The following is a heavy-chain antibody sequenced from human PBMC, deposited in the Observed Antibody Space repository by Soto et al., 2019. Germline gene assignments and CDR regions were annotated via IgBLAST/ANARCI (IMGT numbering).Heavy chain of an antibody. D-gene: IGHD1-20*01. CDR2: ISATGGST. CDR1: GFTFNSYA. CDR3: VKGGVTGPKRNWFDP. V-gene: IGHV3-64D*06. Sequence: GGSLRLSCSASGFTFNSYAMHWVRQAPGKGLEYVSGISATGGSTYHADSVKGRVTISRDNPKNTLYLQLTSLRIDDTAVYYCVKGGVTGPKRNWFDPWGQGALVTVSS. J-gene: IGHJ5*02.